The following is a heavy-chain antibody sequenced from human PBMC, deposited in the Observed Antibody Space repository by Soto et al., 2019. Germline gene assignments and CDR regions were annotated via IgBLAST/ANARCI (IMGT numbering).Heavy chain of an antibody. D-gene: IGHD1-26*01. CDR1: GFTFSSNW. CDR2: INTDGSTT. CDR3: ATLSGSYYP. J-gene: IGHJ5*02. V-gene: IGHV3-74*01. Sequence: EVQLVESGGGLVQPGGSLRLSCAASGFTFSSNWMHWVRQAPGKGLVWVSRINTDGSTTSYADSVKGRFTISRDNAKNTLYLQMNSLRVEDTAVYYCATLSGSYYPWGQGTLVTISS.